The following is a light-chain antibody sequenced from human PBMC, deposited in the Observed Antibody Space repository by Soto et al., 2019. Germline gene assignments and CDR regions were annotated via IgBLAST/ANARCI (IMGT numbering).Light chain of an antibody. Sequence: DIVMTQSPLSLPVTPGEPASISCRSSQSLLHSNGYNYLDWYLQKPGQSPQLRIYLGSNLASGVPDRFGGSGSGTDFTLNISSVQAEDVAIYYCMQALQSPWTFGQGTKVEVK. V-gene: IGKV2-28*01. CDR1: QSLLHSNGYNY. J-gene: IGKJ1*01. CDR2: LGS. CDR3: MQALQSPWT.